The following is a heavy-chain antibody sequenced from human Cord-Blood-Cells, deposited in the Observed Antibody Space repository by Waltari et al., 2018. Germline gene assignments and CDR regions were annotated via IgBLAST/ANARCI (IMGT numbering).Heavy chain of an antibody. J-gene: IGHJ4*02. D-gene: IGHD7-27*01. CDR3: ARATGDFDY. Sequence: QVQLQESGPGLVKPSETLSLTCAVSGYPISSGYYWGWIRQPPGKGLEWIGSIYHSGSTYYNPSLKSRVTISVDTSKNQFSLKLSSVTAADTAVYYCARATGDFDYWGQGTLVTVSS. CDR2: IYHSGST. CDR1: GYPISSGYY. V-gene: IGHV4-38-2*01.